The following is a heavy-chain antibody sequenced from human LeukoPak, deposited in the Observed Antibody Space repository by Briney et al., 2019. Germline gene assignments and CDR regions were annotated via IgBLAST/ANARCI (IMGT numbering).Heavy chain of an antibody. Sequence: ASVKVSCKASGYTFIGYYIHWVRQAPGQGLEWMGRINSNSGVTNYAQQFQGRVTMTRDTSISTAYMELSRLRSDDTAVYYCARDSGGYSGYGHFDYWGQGTLVIVSS. V-gene: IGHV1-2*06. CDR1: GYTFIGYY. CDR3: ARDSGGYSGYGHFDY. CDR2: INSNSGVT. J-gene: IGHJ4*02. D-gene: IGHD5-12*01.